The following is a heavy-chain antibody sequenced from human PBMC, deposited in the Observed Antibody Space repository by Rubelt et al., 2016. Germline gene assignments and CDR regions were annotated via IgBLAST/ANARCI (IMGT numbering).Heavy chain of an antibody. J-gene: IGHJ4*02. CDR1: GGSISSYY. CDR2: IDYIGST. D-gene: IGHD3-10*01. Sequence: QVQLQESGPGLVKPSETLSLTCTVSGGSISSYYWSWIRQPAGKGLEWIGSIDYIGSTYYNPSLESRVTISVDTSKNQCSLKLSSVTAADTAVYYCARAQRFGEFNWGQGTLVTVSS. V-gene: IGHV4-4*07. CDR3: ARAQRFGEFN.